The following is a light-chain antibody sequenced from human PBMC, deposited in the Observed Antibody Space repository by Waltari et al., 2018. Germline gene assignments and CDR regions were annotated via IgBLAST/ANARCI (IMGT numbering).Light chain of an antibody. Sequence: QSVLTQPPSVSGAPGQRVTISCTGSSSNIGAGYDVQWYQGLPGKAPNLLIYGNGNRPSGVPDRFSGSQFGSSASLAITGLQADDEADYYCQSYDSSLSGSVFGGGTKLTVL. V-gene: IGLV1-40*01. CDR2: GNG. CDR1: SSNIGAGYD. CDR3: QSYDSSLSGSV. J-gene: IGLJ2*01.